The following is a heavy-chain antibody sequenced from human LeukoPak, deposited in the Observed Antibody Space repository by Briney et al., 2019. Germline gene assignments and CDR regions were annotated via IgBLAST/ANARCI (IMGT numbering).Heavy chain of an antibody. J-gene: IGHJ5*02. CDR2: IYYSGST. Sequence: PSETLSLTCTVSGGSISSGGYYWSWIRQHPGKGLEWIGYIYYSGSTYYNPSLKSRVTISVDTSKNQFSLKLSSVTAADTAVYYCARELHYDFWSGYYRYWFDPWGQGTLVTVSS. V-gene: IGHV4-31*03. CDR1: GGSISSGGYY. D-gene: IGHD3-3*01. CDR3: ARELHYDFWSGYYRYWFDP.